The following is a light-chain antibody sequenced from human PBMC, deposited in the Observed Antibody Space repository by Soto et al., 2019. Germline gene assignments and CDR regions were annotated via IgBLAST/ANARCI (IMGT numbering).Light chain of an antibody. Sequence: QSVLTQPPSVSEAPRQRVTISCSGSSSNIGNNAVNWYQQLPGKAPKLLIYYDDLLPSGVSDRFSGSKSGTSASLAISGLQCEDEADYSGAAWDDSLNGRVFGGGTKLTVL. V-gene: IGLV1-36*01. CDR1: SSNIGNNA. J-gene: IGLJ3*02. CDR2: YDD. CDR3: AAWDDSLNGRV.